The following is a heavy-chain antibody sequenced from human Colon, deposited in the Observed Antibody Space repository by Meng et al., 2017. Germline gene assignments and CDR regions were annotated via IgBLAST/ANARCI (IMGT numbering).Heavy chain of an antibody. J-gene: IGHJ4*02. V-gene: IGHV3-11*01. D-gene: IGHD5-12*01. CDR1: GFTFSDSY. CDR2: SHGNTV. CDR3: ARGWLAN. Sequence: VQLVESGGGLVKPGGSLRLSCAASGFTFSDSYMNWIRQAPGKGLEWVSYSHGNTVYYADSVKGRFTISRDNAKNSLYLQMNSLRAGDTAVYYCARGWLANWGQGTLVTVSS.